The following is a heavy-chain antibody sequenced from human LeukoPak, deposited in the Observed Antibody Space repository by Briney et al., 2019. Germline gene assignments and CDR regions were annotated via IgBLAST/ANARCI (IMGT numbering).Heavy chain of an antibody. J-gene: IGHJ4*02. V-gene: IGHV3-23*01. D-gene: IGHD5-12*01. CDR3: ARNENSGWGYFDY. CDR2: IGGSNGIT. Sequence: GGSLRLSCAASGFTFSTYAMHWVRQAPGKGLEWVSVIGGSNGITFYVGSVKGRFTISRDNSKDTLYLQMNSLRAEDTAVYYCARNENSGWGYFDYWGQGTLVTVSS. CDR1: GFTFSTYA.